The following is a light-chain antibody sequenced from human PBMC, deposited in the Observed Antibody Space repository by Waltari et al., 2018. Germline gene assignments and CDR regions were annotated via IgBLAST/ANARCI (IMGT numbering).Light chain of an antibody. Sequence: DIVMTQTPLSLSVTPGQPASISCKSSQSLLHSDGQTCLNWYLQKPGQSPQRLTFEVSNQFSGVPDRFSGSGSGTDFTLKISRVEAEDVGVYYCMQNLQLPLTFGGGTKVELK. CDR2: EVS. CDR3: MQNLQLPLT. J-gene: IGKJ4*01. V-gene: IGKV2D-29*02. CDR1: QSLLHSDGQTC.